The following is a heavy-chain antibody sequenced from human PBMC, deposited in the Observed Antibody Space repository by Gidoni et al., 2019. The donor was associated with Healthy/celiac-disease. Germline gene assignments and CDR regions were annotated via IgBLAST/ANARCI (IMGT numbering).Heavy chain of an antibody. CDR3: SSDFWSGYYTGLGNAFDI. V-gene: IGHV3-23*01. CDR1: GFTFSSDA. J-gene: IGHJ3*02. D-gene: IGHD3-3*01. CDR2: ISGSGGST. Sequence: EVQLLEAGGGLVQPGGSLRLPCAASGFTFSSDAMGWVRQAPGKGLEWVSAISGSGGSTYYADAVKGRFTISRDNSKNTLYLQMNSLRAEDTAVYYCSSDFWSGYYTGLGNAFDIWGQGTMVTVSS.